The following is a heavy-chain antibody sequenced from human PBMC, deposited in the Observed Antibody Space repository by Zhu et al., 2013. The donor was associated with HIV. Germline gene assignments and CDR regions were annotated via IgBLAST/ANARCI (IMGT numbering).Heavy chain of an antibody. Sequence: QVQLQESGPGLVKPSESLSLTCAVSGYSISSGYYWGWIRQPQEGAGVDWEYLSYGSTYYNPSLKSRVTISIDTSKNQFSLKLSSVTAADTAVYYCARRWGGVSGGNWFDPWGQGTLVTVSS. D-gene: IGHD3-10*01. CDR1: GYSISSGYY. V-gene: IGHV4-38-2*01. CDR3: ARRWGGVSGGNWFDP. CDR2: LSYGST. J-gene: IGHJ5*02.